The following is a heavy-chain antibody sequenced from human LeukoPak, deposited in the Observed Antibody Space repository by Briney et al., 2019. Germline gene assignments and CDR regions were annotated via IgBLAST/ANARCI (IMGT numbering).Heavy chain of an antibody. D-gene: IGHD3-3*01. CDR2: TYYSGST. CDR3: ARDQDYDFWSGSQAGHAFDI. V-gene: IGHV4-30-4*08. Sequence: KPSETLSLTCTVSGGSISSGDYYWSWIRQPPGKGLEWIGYTYYSGSTYYNPSLKSRVTISVDTSKNQFSLKLSSVTAADTAVYYCARDQDYDFWSGSQAGHAFDIWGQGTMVTVSS. J-gene: IGHJ3*02. CDR1: GGSISSGDYY.